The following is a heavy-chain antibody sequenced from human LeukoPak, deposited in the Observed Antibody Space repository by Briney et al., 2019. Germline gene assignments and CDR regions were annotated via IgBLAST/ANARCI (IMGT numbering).Heavy chain of an antibody. CDR1: GDSVSSNSAA. D-gene: IGHD2-15*01. V-gene: IGHV6-1*01. CDR3: ARDRYCSGGSCYWGVDYYGMDV. CDR2: TYYRSKWYN. J-gene: IGHJ6*02. Sequence: SQTLSLTCAISGDSVSSNSAAWNWIRQSPSRGLEWLGRTYYRSKWYNDYAVSVKSRITINPDTSKNQFSLQLNSVTPEDTAVYYCARDRYCSGGSCYWGVDYYGMDVWGQGTTVTVSS.